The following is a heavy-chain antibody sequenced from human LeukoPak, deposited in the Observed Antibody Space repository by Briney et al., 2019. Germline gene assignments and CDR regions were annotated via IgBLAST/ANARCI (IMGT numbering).Heavy chain of an antibody. Sequence: PGGSLRLSCAASGFTFSSYSMSWVRQAPGKGLEWVSLIYSGGNTYYADSVKGRFTISRDNSKNTLYLRMNSLRAEDTAVYYCARGLKDIVVVPSAINFDYWGQGTLVTVSS. D-gene: IGHD2-2*02. V-gene: IGHV3-66*02. CDR2: IYSGGNT. J-gene: IGHJ4*02. CDR1: GFTFSSYS. CDR3: ARGLKDIVVVPSAINFDY.